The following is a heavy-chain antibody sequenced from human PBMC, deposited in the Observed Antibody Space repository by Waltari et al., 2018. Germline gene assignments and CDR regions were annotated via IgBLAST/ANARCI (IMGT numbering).Heavy chain of an antibody. Sequence: QVQLQESGPGLLNPSETLSLTCAVSGYSIRSGYYWGWVRQPPGKGLEWIGSGYHSGTTYYNPALKIRLSISADTSNNHLSLKLSSVTAAVTAVYYCARGAAAGSGPLIDYWGQGILVTVSS. CDR1: GYSIRSGYY. D-gene: IGHD6-13*01. CDR2: GYHSGTT. CDR3: ARGAAAGSGPLIDY. V-gene: IGHV4-38-2*01. J-gene: IGHJ4*02.